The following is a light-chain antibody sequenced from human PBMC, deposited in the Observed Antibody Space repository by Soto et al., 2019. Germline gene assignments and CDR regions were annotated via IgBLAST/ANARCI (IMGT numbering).Light chain of an antibody. CDR1: KGVTTS. CDR3: QQRSNWPST. Sequence: EIVLTQSPATLSLSPGEIATSSCRPSKGVTTSLPWYQQKPGQAPRLLTYVASNRATGIPARFSGSGSGTDFTLTISSLEPEDFAVYYCQQRSNWPSTFGGGTKVEIK. V-gene: IGKV3-11*01. CDR2: VAS. J-gene: IGKJ4*01.